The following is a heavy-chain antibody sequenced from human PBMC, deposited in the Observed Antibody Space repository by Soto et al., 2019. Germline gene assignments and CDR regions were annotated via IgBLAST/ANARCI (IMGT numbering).Heavy chain of an antibody. CDR1: GYTFTSYY. CDR2: INPSGGST. CDR3: ARAHTRYYYGMDV. V-gene: IGHV1-46*01. J-gene: IGHJ6*02. D-gene: IGHD5-18*01. Sequence: GASVKVSCKASGYTFTSYYMHWVRQAPGQGLEWMGIINPSGGSTSYAQKFQGRVTITRDTSTSTVYMELSSLRSEDTAVYYCARAHTRYYYGMDVWGQGTTVTVSS.